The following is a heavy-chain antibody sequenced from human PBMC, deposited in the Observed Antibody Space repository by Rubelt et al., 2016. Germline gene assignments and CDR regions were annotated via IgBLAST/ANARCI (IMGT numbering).Heavy chain of an antibody. J-gene: IGHJ6*03. V-gene: IGHV3-53*04. D-gene: IGHD1-14*01. CDR3: ARATPEVRDYYYYYYMDV. Sequence: EVQLLESGGGLVQPGGSLRLSCAASGFTVSSNYMSWVRQAPGKGLEWVSVIYSGGSTYYADSLKGRFTISRHNSKNTLYLQMNSLRAEDTAVYYCARATPEVRDYYYYYYMDVWGKGTTVTVSS. CDR1: GFTVSSNY. CDR2: IYSGGST.